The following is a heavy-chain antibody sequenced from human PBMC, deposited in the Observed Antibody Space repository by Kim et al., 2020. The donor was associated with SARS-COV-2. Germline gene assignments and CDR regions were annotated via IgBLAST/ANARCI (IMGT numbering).Heavy chain of an antibody. CDR2: ISYDGSNK. Sequence: GGSLRLSCAASGFTFSSYAMHWVRQAPGKGLEWVAVISYDGSNKYYADSVKGRFTISRDNSKNTLYLQMNSLRAEDTAVYYCARDQGVGAFDYWPGNPGHRLL. V-gene: IGHV3-30-3*01. CDR1: GFTFSSYA. CDR3: ARDQGVGAFDY. J-gene: IGHJ4*02. D-gene: IGHD1-26*01.